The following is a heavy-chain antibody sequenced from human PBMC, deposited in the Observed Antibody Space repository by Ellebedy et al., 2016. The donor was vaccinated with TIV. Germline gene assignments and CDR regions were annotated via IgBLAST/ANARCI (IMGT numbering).Heavy chain of an antibody. CDR1: GGSISSGGYY. Sequence: MPSETLSLTCTVSGGSISSGGYYWSWIRQHPGKGLEWIGNIYNSGSTYYNPSLKSRVIISVDTSKNQFSLRLSSVTAADTAVYYCARDQMTTVTTGDPYYYAMDVWGQGTTVTVSS. V-gene: IGHV4-31*03. CDR3: ARDQMTTVTTGDPYYYAMDV. D-gene: IGHD4-11*01. CDR2: IYNSGST. J-gene: IGHJ6*02.